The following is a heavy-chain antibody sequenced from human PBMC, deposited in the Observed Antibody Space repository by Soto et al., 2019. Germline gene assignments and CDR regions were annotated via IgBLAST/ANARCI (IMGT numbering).Heavy chain of an antibody. CDR2: MGGSGGNR. Sequence: EVQLLESGGGLVPPGGSLRLSCAASGFTFNAYAMTWVRQAPGKGLEWVSAMGGSGGNRYYAASVRGRFTISRDNSKDTVDLQMNSLRVEDTAVYYCARVASDYINSVDPLGQGILVSVSS. V-gene: IGHV3-23*01. D-gene: IGHD4-4*01. CDR1: GFTFNAYA. J-gene: IGHJ5*02. CDR3: ARVASDYINSVDP.